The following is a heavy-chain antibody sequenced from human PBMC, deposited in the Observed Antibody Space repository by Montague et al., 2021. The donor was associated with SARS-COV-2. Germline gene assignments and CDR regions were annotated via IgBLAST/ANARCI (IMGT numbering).Heavy chain of an antibody. J-gene: IGHJ6*02. Sequence: SETLSLTCAVSGGSICSSNWWSWVRQPPGKGLEWIGEIYHSGSTNYNPSLKSRVTILVDKSKNQFSLKLISVTAADTAAYYCSRERRVVDPGIYYYYYGMDVWGRGTTVTVSS. D-gene: IGHD2-15*01. CDR3: SRERRVVDPGIYYYYYGMDV. CDR2: IYHSGST. CDR1: GGSICSSNW. V-gene: IGHV4-4*02.